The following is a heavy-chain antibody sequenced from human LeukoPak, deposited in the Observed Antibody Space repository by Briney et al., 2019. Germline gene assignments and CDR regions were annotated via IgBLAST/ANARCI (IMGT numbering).Heavy chain of an antibody. Sequence: GGSLRLSCAASGFTFSSYCMHWVCQSPGKGLVWVSRIKSDGSSTSYAASVKGRFTIARDNAKNTLYLQMNSLRAEDTAVYYCVRDGGYGGALGPWGQGTLVTVSS. J-gene: IGHJ5*02. CDR1: GFTFSSYC. CDR2: IKSDGSST. V-gene: IGHV3-74*01. D-gene: IGHD5-12*01. CDR3: VRDGGYGGALGP.